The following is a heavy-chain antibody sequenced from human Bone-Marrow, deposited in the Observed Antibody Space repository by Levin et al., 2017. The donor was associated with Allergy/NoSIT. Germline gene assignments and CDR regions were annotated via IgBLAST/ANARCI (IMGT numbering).Heavy chain of an antibody. CDR2: IWYDGSHK. Sequence: GGSLRLSCAASGFTFRSDGMHWVRQAPGKGLEWVALIWYDGSHKYYADSVKGRFTIARDNTKNMLYLEMSSLRVEDTAVYYCARDVYGDFGDDGEYFQDWGQGTLVTVSS. J-gene: IGHJ1*01. V-gene: IGHV3-33*01. CDR3: ARDVYGDFGDDGEYFQD. CDR1: GFTFRSDG. D-gene: IGHD4-17*01.